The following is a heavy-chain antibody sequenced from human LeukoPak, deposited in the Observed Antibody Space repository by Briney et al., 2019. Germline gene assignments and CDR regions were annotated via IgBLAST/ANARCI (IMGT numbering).Heavy chain of an antibody. J-gene: IGHJ4*02. CDR1: GYTFTGYY. D-gene: IGHD4-17*01. V-gene: IGHV1-2*02. CDR2: INPNCGGT. Sequence: GASVKVSCKASGYTFTGYYLHWVRQAPGQGLEWMGWINPNCGGTNNAQEFQGGVTMTRDTSISTAYMALSRLRSDDTAVYYCARNPSAAPIVCDYLDYWGQGTLVTVSS. CDR3: ARNPSAAPIVCDYLDY.